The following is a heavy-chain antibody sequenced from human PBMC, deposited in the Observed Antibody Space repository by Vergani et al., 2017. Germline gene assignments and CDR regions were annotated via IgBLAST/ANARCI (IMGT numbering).Heavy chain of an antibody. D-gene: IGHD4-23*01. Sequence: QVQLVQSGAEVKKPGSSVKVSCKASGGTFSSYAISWVRQAPGQGLEWMGGIIPIFGTANYAQKFQGRVTITADESTSTAYMELSSLRSEDTAVYYCARKEGRGNSRIEAVYYYYYGMDVWGQGTTVTVSS. CDR1: GGTFSSYA. V-gene: IGHV1-69*01. CDR3: ARKEGRGNSRIEAVYYYYYGMDV. J-gene: IGHJ6*02. CDR2: IIPIFGTA.